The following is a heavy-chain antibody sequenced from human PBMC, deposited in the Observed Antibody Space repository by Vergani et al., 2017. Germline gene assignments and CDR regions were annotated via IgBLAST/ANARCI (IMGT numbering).Heavy chain of an antibody. V-gene: IGHV3-33*01. CDR1: GFTFSSHG. CDR3: ATWGNEKRFES. D-gene: IGHD1-1*01. CDR2: IWYDGSNK. J-gene: IGHJ5*01. Sequence: QVQLVESEGGVVQPGRSLTLSCVASGFTFSSHGMHWVRQAPGKGLEWVAVIWYDGSNKYYGDSVKGRFTISRDNSKNTLYLQMNSLRVEDTAVYYCATWGNEKRFESWGQGTLVTVSS.